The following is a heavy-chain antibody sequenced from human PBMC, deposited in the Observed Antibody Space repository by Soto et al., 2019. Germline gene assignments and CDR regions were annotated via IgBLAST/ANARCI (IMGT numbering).Heavy chain of an antibody. CDR3: ARSITMVRGVIGGDYYYGMDV. D-gene: IGHD3-10*01. Sequence: SVKVSCKASGGTFSSYAISWVRQAPGQGLEWMGGIIPIFGTANYAQKFQGRVTITADESTSTAYMELSSLRSEDTAVYYCARSITMVRGVIGGDYYYGMDVWGQGTTVTVSS. CDR2: IIPIFGTA. J-gene: IGHJ6*02. CDR1: GGTFSSYA. V-gene: IGHV1-69*13.